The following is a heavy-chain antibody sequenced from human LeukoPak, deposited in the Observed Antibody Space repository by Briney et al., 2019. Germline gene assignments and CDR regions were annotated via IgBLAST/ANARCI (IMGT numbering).Heavy chain of an antibody. CDR1: GGSISSSSYY. V-gene: IGHV4-39*01. J-gene: IGHJ5*02. CDR3: ARRDGSQGWFDP. D-gene: IGHD1-26*01. Sequence: KASETLSLTCTVSGGSISSSSYYWGWIRQPPGKWLEWIGSIYYSGSTYYNPSLKSRVTISVDTSKNQFSLKLSSVTAADTAVYYCARRDGSQGWFDPWGQGTLVTVSS. CDR2: IYYSGST.